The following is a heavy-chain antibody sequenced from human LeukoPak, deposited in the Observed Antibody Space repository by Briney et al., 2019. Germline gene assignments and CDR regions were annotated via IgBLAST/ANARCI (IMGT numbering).Heavy chain of an antibody. CDR3: AGHDGGSYYFDY. V-gene: IGHV4-34*01. J-gene: IGHJ4*02. CDR2: INHSGST. D-gene: IGHD1-26*01. CDR1: GGSFSGYY. Sequence: SETLSLTCAVYGGSFSGYYWSWIRQPPGKGLEWIGEINHSGSTNYNPSLKSRVTISVDMSKNQFSLKLSSVTAADTAVYYCAGHDGGSYYFDYWGQGTLVTVSS.